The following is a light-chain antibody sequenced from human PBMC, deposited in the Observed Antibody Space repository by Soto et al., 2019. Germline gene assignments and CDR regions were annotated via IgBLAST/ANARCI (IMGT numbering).Light chain of an antibody. CDR2: GTS. CDR3: KYYGTPIT. Sequence: EIVLTQSPGTLSLSPGERVTLSCRASQSISNDHLAWYQQKPGQAPRLLIHGTSNRATGIPDRFSGSGSGTDFTLTFGRLEPEDFAVYYCKYYGTPITSGGGTKVE. CDR1: QSISNDH. V-gene: IGKV3-20*01. J-gene: IGKJ4*01.